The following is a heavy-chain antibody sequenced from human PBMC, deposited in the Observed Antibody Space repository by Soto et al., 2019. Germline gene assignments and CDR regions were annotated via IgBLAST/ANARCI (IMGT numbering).Heavy chain of an antibody. CDR2: ISSSGSTL. CDR1: GFTFSDYY. V-gene: IGHV3-11*01. Sequence: GGSLRLSCAASGFTFSDYYMSWIRQAPGKGLEWVSYISSSGSTLYYADSVKGRFTISRDNAKNSLYLQMNSLRAEDTAVYYCARDRIAARLGYYYYYMDVWGKGTTVTVSS. J-gene: IGHJ6*03. D-gene: IGHD6-6*01. CDR3: ARDRIAARLGYYYYYMDV.